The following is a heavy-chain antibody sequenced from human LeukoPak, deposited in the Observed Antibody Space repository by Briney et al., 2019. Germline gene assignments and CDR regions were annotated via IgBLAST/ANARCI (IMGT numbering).Heavy chain of an antibody. CDR3: ARDRELRYCSSTSCYNYFGMDV. Sequence: GGSLRLSCVASGFPFSSYWMTWVRQAPGKGLEWVANIKQDGSKKSYVDSVKGRFTISRDNAKNSLYLQMNSLRAEDTALCYCARDRELRYCSSTSCYNYFGMDVWGQGTTVTVSS. CDR1: GFPFSSYW. CDR2: IKQDGSKK. J-gene: IGHJ6*02. D-gene: IGHD2-2*02. V-gene: IGHV3-7*01.